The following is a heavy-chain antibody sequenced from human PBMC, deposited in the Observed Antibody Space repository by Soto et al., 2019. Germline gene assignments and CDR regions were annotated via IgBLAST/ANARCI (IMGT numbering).Heavy chain of an antibody. CDR3: AKAYGSGSYYSLFDY. J-gene: IGHJ4*02. Sequence: GGSLRLSCAASGFAFDDYTMHWVRQAPGKGLEWVSAISGSGGSTYYADSVKGRFTISRDNSKNTLYLQMNSLRAEDTAVYYCAKAYGSGSYYSLFDYWGQGTLVTVSS. V-gene: IGHV3-23*01. D-gene: IGHD3-10*01. CDR2: ISGSGGST. CDR1: GFAFDDYT.